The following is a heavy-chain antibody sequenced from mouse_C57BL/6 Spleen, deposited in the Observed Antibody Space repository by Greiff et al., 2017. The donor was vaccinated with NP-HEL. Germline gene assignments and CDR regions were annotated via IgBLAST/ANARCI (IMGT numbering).Heavy chain of an antibody. CDR3: ARSTRGYFDV. Sequence: EADGFTFTDYYMSWVRQPPGKALEWLGFIRNKANGYTTEYSASVKGRFTISRDNSQSILYLQMNALRAEDSATYYCARSTRGYFDVWGTGTTVTVSS. CDR1: GFTFTDYY. CDR2: IRNKANGYTT. V-gene: IGHV7-3*01. J-gene: IGHJ1*03. D-gene: IGHD3-3*01.